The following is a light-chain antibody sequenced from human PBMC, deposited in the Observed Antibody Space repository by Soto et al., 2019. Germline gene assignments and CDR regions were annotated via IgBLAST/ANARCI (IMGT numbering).Light chain of an antibody. CDR2: EVT. CDR1: SSDIAIYNY. Sequence: QSALTQPASVAGSLGQSITLSCTGTSSDIAIYNYVSWYQHHPGRVPKLLISEVTNRPSGASDRFSGSKSGNTASLTISGLQAEDEADYYCSSKRDSSTLFVFGTGTKVTVL. CDR3: SSKRDSSTLFV. J-gene: IGLJ1*01. V-gene: IGLV2-14*01.